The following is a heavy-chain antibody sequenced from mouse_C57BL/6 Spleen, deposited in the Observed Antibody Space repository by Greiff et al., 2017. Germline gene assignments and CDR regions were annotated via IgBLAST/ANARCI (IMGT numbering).Heavy chain of an antibody. J-gene: IGHJ3*01. D-gene: IGHD2-1*01. CDR1: GFTFSDYG. Sequence: EVQRVESGGGLVKPGGSLKLSCAASGFTFSDYGMHWVRQAPEKGLEWVAYISSGSSTIYYADTVKGRFTISRDNAKNTLFLQMTSLRSEDTAMYYCANGPYGNPLAYWGQGTLVTVSA. V-gene: IGHV5-17*01. CDR2: ISSGSSTI. CDR3: ANGPYGNPLAY.